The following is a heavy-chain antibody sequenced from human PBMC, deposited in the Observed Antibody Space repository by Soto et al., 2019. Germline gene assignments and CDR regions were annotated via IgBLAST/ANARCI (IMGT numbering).Heavy chain of an antibody. D-gene: IGHD2-2*02. CDR1: GFTVSSSY. V-gene: IGHV3-66*01. J-gene: IGHJ4*02. CDR3: ARGYTLND. CDR2: IYSGAGT. Sequence: EVQLVESGGGLVQPGGSLRLSCAASGFTVSSSYMSWVRQAPGKGLEWVSVIYSGAGTYYADSVKGRFSISRDNSKNTLSLQMNSLRAEDTALYYCARGYTLNDWGQGTLLTVSS.